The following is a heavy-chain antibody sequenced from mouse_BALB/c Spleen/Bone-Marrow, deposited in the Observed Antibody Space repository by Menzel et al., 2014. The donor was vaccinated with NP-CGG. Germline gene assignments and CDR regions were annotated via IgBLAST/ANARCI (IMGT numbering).Heavy chain of an antibody. J-gene: IGHJ4*01. Sequence: VQLQQPGSELVKPGASVKLPCTGSGFNIKDTYMHWVKQRPEQGLEWIGRIDAANGNSKYDPKFQGKATITADTSSNTGYLQLSSLTSEDTAVYYCARYGYWGQGTSVTVSS. CDR2: IDAANGNS. CDR3: ARYGY. D-gene: IGHD1-1*02. CDR1: GFNIKDTY. V-gene: IGHV14-3*02.